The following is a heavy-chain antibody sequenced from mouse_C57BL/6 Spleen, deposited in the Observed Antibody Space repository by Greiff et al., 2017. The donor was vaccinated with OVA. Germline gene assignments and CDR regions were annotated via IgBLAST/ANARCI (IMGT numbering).Heavy chain of an antibody. CDR3: ANLYDGYLGFSY. Sequence: EVQLQQSGPELVKPGASVKLSCKASGYTFTDYYMNWVKQSHGKSLEWIGDINPNNGGTSYNQKFKGKATLTVDKSSSTAYMELRSLTSEDSAVYYCANLYDGYLGFSYWGQGTLVTVSA. D-gene: IGHD2-3*01. V-gene: IGHV1-26*01. J-gene: IGHJ3*01. CDR2: INPNNGGT. CDR1: GYTFTDYY.